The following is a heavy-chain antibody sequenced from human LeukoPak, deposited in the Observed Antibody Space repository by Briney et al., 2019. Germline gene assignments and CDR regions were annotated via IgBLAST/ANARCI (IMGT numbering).Heavy chain of an antibody. V-gene: IGHV3-64D*06. CDR1: EFTFGTYA. CDR3: ARLAAAGHSDY. J-gene: IGHJ4*02. CDR2: ISSNGRDT. Sequence: GGSLRLSCAASEFTFGTYAMLWVRQAPGKGLEYVSAISSNGRDTYYAASVRGRFSISRVNSNNTLYLQMSSLRPEDTAMYYCARLAAAGHSDYWGQGSLVAVSS. D-gene: IGHD6-13*01.